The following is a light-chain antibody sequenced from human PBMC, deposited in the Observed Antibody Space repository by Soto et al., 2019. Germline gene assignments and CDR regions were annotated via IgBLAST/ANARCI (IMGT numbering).Light chain of an antibody. CDR3: QQYNNWWT. CDR2: GAS. Sequence: EIVMTQSPATLSMSPGERATLSYRASQNVSSNLAWYQQKPGQAPRLLIYGASTRATGIPARFSGSGSGTEFTLTISSLQSEDFAVYYCQQYNNWWTFGQGTKVEIK. CDR1: QNVSSN. J-gene: IGKJ1*01. V-gene: IGKV3-15*01.